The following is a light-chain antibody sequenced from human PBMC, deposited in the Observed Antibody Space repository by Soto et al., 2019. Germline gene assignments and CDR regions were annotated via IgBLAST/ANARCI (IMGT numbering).Light chain of an antibody. V-gene: IGKV3-20*01. CDR3: QQYGSSPRT. Sequence: LSQSPATLSLSPGERATLSCRASQSVSSSYLAWYQQKPGQAPRLLIYGASSRATGIPDRFSGSGSGTDFTLTISRLEPEDFAVYYCQQYGSSPRTFGQGTKV. CDR2: GAS. CDR1: QSVSSSY. J-gene: IGKJ1*01.